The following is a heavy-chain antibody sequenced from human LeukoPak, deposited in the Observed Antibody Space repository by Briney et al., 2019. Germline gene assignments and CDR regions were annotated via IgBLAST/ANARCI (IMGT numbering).Heavy chain of an antibody. CDR3: AKQSNNHYYQKASDY. V-gene: IGHV3-30*02. Sequence: GGSLRLSCAASGFTFSSYGMHWVRQAPGKGLEWVAFIRYDGSNKYYADSAKGRLTISRDNSNNTLYLQMNSLRAEDTAVYFCAKQSNNHYYQKASDYWGQGTLVTVSS. CDR1: GFTFSSYG. CDR2: IRYDGSNK. J-gene: IGHJ4*02. D-gene: IGHD1-26*01.